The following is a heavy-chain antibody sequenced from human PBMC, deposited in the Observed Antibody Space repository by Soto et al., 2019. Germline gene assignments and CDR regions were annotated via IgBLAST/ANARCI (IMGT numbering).Heavy chain of an antibody. CDR2: IYRDGST. J-gene: IGHJ3*02. V-gene: IGHV3-66*01. D-gene: IGHD3-22*01. CDR1: GFTFSDYY. CDR3: ARAMIVVVIGAFDI. Sequence: PGGSLRLSCAASGFTFSDYYMNWVRQAPGKGLEWVSIIYRDGSTYYADSVKGRFTISRDSSKNTLYLQMNSLRAEDTAVYYCARAMIVVVIGAFDIWGQGTMVTVSS.